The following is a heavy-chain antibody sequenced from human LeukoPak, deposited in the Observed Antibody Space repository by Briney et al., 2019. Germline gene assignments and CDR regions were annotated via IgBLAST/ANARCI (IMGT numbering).Heavy chain of an antibody. CDR1: GFTFSSYA. J-gene: IGHJ6*03. D-gene: IGHD3-22*01. CDR2: ISYDGSNK. Sequence: SGGSLRLSCAASGFTFSSYAMHWVRQAPGKGLEWVAVISYDGSNKYYADSVKGRFTISRDNSKNTLYLQINSLRAEDTAVYYCAKSGSRRDYYYYMDVWGKGTTVTVSS. V-gene: IGHV3-30-3*02. CDR3: AKSGSRRDYYYYMDV.